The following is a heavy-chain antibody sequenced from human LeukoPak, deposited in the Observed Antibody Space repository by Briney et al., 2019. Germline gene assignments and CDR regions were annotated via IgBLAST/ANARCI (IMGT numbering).Heavy chain of an antibody. Sequence: GGSLRLSCAASGFTFSSYSMNWVRQAPGKGLEWVSSISSSSSYIYYADSVKGRFTISRDNTKNSLYLQMNSLRAEHTAVYYCARDLNSKLDYWGQGTLVTVSS. CDR2: ISSSSSYI. J-gene: IGHJ4*02. V-gene: IGHV3-21*01. CDR1: GFTFSSYS. CDR3: ARDLNSKLDY. D-gene: IGHD5-18*01.